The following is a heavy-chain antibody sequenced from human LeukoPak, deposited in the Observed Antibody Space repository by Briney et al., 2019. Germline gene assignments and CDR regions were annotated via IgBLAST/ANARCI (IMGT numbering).Heavy chain of an antibody. CDR1: GVTFSTYA. D-gene: IGHD1-26*01. CDR2: ISSSGSST. J-gene: IGHJ4*02. CDR3: AKDQEWESPHYFDK. V-gene: IGHV3-23*01. Sequence: GRSLRLSCAASGVTFSTYAMSWVRQAPGKGLEWVSVISSSGSSTYYADSVKGRFTISRDNLKNTLYLQMNSLRAEDTAVYYCAKDQEWESPHYFDKWGQGILVTVSS.